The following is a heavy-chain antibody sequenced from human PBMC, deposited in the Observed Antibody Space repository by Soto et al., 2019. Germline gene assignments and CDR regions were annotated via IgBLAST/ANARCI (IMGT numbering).Heavy chain of an antibody. J-gene: IGHJ2*01. CDR3: AKEPNLNDLWSGPIPFDWYFDL. Sequence: EVQLLESGGGLVQPGGSLRLSCAASGFTFSSYAMSWVRQAPGKGLEWVSAISGSGGSTYYADSVKGRFTISRDNSKNTLYLQMNSLRAEDTAVYYCAKEPNLNDLWSGPIPFDWYFDLWGRGTLVTVSS. CDR2: ISGSGGST. D-gene: IGHD3-3*01. V-gene: IGHV3-23*01. CDR1: GFTFSSYA.